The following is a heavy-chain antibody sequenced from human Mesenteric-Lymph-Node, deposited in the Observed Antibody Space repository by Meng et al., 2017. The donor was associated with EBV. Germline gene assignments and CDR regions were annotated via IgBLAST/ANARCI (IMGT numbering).Heavy chain of an antibody. CDR1: GGSFSGYY. CDR3: ARKERQLVHYFDY. CDR2: INHSGST. Sequence: QVQLQQWGAGLLKPSETLSLTCAVYGGSFSGYYWSWIRQPPGKGLEWIGEINHSGSTNYNPSLKSRVTISVDTSKNQFSLKLSSVTAADTAVYYCARKERQLVHYFDYWGQGTLVTVSS. V-gene: IGHV4-34*01. D-gene: IGHD6-13*01. J-gene: IGHJ4*02.